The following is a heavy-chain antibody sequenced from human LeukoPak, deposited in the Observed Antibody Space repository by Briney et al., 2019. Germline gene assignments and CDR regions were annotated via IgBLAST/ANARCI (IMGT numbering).Heavy chain of an antibody. V-gene: IGHV4-4*07. CDR1: GGSISSYY. CDR3: ARVGGQGTSYLEAFDI. D-gene: IGHD4-23*01. CDR2: IYTSGST. J-gene: IGHJ3*02. Sequence: SGPTLVKPSETLSLPCTVSGGSISSYYWSWIRQPAGKGLEWIGRIYTSGSTNYNPSLKSRVTMSVDTSKNQFSLKLSSVTAADTAVYYCARVGGQGTSYLEAFDIWGHGTMVTVSS.